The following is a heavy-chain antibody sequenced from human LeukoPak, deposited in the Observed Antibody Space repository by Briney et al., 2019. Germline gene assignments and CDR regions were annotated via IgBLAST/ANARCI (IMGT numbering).Heavy chain of an antibody. Sequence: SVKVSCKASGGTFSSYAISWVRQAPGQGLEWMGGIIPIFGTANYAQKFQGRVTITADESTSTAYMELSSLSSEDTAVYYCARDHRPGPYNWNDGGFDYWGQGTLVTVSS. CDR1: GGTFSSYA. D-gene: IGHD1-1*01. CDR2: IIPIFGTA. V-gene: IGHV1-69*01. CDR3: ARDHRPGPYNWNDGGFDY. J-gene: IGHJ4*02.